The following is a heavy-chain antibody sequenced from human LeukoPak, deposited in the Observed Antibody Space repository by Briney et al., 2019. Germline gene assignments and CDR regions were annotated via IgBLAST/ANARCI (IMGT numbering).Heavy chain of an antibody. Sequence: KTGGSLRLSCAASGFTFSDYYMSWIRQAPGKGLEWVSYISSSGSTIYYADSVKGRFTISRDNAKHSLYLQMNSLRAADTAVYYCARVGDRGPFDSWGEGTLVTVSS. D-gene: IGHD3-16*01. CDR1: GFTFSDYY. V-gene: IGHV3-11*01. CDR3: ARVGDRGPFDS. CDR2: ISSSGSTI. J-gene: IGHJ4*02.